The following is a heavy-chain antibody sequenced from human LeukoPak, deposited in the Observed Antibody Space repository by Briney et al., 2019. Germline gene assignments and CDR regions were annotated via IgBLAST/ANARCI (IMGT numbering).Heavy chain of an antibody. V-gene: IGHV4-34*09. D-gene: IGHD3-3*02. J-gene: IGHJ4*02. CDR1: GGSFSGYY. Sequence: PSETLSLTCAVYGGSFSGYYWSWIRQPPGKGLEWIGEINHSGSTNYNPSLKSRVTISIDTSKNQFSLKLSSVTAADTAVYYCARDIRRVAFDYWGQGTLVTVSS. CDR3: ARDIRRVAFDY. CDR2: INHSGST.